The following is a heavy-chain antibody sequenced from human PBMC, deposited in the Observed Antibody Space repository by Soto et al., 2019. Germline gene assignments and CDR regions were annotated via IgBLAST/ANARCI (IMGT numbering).Heavy chain of an antibody. CDR3: AREAEQQLYYYYYGMDV. Sequence: GASVKVSCKASGYTFTGYYMHWVRQAPGQGLEWMGWINPNSGGTDYPQKFQGRVTMTRDTSISTAYMELSRLRSDDTAVYYCAREAEQQLYYYYYGMDVWGQGTTVTVSS. D-gene: IGHD6-13*01. J-gene: IGHJ6*02. CDR1: GYTFTGYY. V-gene: IGHV1-2*02. CDR2: INPNSGGT.